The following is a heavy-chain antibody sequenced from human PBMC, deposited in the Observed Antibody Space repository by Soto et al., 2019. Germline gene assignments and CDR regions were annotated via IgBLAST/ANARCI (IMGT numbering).Heavy chain of an antibody. CDR3: ARGSSGTNKHDY. CDR1: GFTLSDQY. CDR2: SRNKANSYTT. J-gene: IGHJ4*02. V-gene: IGHV3-72*01. Sequence: GGSLRLSCAASGFTLSDQYMDWVRQVPGKGLEWVGRSRNKANSYTTEYAASVKGRFTISRDDSENSLYLQADSLQTDDTAVYYCARGSSGTNKHDYWGQGTLVTVSS. D-gene: IGHD2-8*01.